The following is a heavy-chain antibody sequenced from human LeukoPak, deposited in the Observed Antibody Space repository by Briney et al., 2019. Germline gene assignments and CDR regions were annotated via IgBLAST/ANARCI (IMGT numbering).Heavy chain of an antibody. J-gene: IGHJ1*01. CDR2: ISGSGGST. V-gene: IGHV3-23*01. D-gene: IGHD2-2*01. Sequence: GGSLRLSCAASGFTFSSYSMSWVRQAPGKGLEWVSAISGSGGSTYYAYSVKGRFTISRDNSKNTLYLQMNSLRAEDTALYHCAKGDIVIVPAAVPAEYFQPWGQGTLVTVSS. CDR1: GFTFSSYS. CDR3: AKGDIVIVPAAVPAEYFQP.